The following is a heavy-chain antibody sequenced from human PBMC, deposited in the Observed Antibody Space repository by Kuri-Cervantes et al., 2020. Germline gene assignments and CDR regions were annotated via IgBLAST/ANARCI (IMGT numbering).Heavy chain of an antibody. CDR2: ISSSSSTI. V-gene: IGHV3-48*01. CDR1: GFTFSSYG. J-gene: IGHJ4*02. CDR3: AAVLLWFGEYRQIDY. D-gene: IGHD3-10*01. Sequence: GGSLRLSCAASGFTFSSYGMNWVRQAPGKGLEWVSYISSSSSTIYYADSVKGRFTISRDNAKNSLYLQMNSLRAEDTAVYYCAAVLLWFGEYRQIDYWGQGTLVTVSS.